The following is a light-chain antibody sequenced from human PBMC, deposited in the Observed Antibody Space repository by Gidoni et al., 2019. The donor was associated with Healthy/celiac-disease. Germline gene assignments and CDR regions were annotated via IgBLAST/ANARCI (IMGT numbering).Light chain of an antibody. CDR2: GAS. Sequence: EILLTQSPGTLSLSPGERATLSCRASQSVSSSYLAWYQQKHGQAPRLLIYGASSRATGIPDRFSGSGSGTDFTRTISRLEPEDFAVYYCQQYGSSLITFXQXTRLEIK. CDR3: QQYGSSLIT. J-gene: IGKJ5*01. CDR1: QSVSSSY. V-gene: IGKV3-20*01.